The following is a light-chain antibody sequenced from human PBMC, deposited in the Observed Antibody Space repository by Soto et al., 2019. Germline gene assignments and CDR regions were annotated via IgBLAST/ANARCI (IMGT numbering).Light chain of an antibody. CDR1: QSIGNY. V-gene: IGKV3-11*01. CDR3: PQRSILPFT. Sequence: EVVVTQSPATLSLYPGEGATLSCRASQSIGNYLAWYQQKPGQAPRLLIYATSNRATGIPARFSGSGSGTDFTLTISSLEPEYFVVYYCPQRSILPFTLVFGT. J-gene: IGKJ3*01. CDR2: ATS.